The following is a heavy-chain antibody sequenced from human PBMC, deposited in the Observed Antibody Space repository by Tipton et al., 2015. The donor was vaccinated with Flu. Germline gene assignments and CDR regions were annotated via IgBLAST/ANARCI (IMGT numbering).Heavy chain of an antibody. CDR1: GGSISSGGHY. CDR2: MYYSGST. D-gene: IGHD2-8*01. CDR3: VRDVYGTDALEI. J-gene: IGHJ3*02. Sequence: TLSLTCTVSGGSISSGGHYWSWIRQHPGKGLEWIGYMYYSGSTYYNPSLKSRVTISVDTSKNQFSLKLSSVTAADTAVYYCVRDVYGTDALEIWGQGTKVTVSS. V-gene: IGHV4-31*03.